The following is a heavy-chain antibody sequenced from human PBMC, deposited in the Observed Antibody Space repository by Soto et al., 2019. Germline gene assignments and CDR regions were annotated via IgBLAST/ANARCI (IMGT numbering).Heavy chain of an antibody. CDR2: IYKSGDT. D-gene: IGHD1-26*01. Sequence: EVQLVESGGGLVQPGGSLRLSCAASGFTVSSSYLYWVRQAPGKGLEWVSSIYKSGDTYYADSVKGRFTISRDNYKSTLFRQMNSLRAEDTAVYYCARGTVGTNPNWLGPWGQGTLVTVSS. CDR3: ARGTVGTNPNWLGP. CDR1: GFTVSSSY. J-gene: IGHJ5*02. V-gene: IGHV3-66*01.